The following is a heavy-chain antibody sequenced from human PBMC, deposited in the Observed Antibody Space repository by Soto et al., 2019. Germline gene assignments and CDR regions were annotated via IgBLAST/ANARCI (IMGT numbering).Heavy chain of an antibody. CDR3: AKDSRWLHRAPYYFDY. CDR1: GFTFSSYG. CDR2: ISYDGSNK. Sequence: QVQLVESGGGVVQPGRSLRLSCAASGFTFSSYGMHWVRQAPGKGLEWVAVISYDGSNKYYADSVKGRFTISRDNSKNTLYLQMNSLRAEDTAMYYCAKDSRWLHRAPYYFDYWGQGTLVTVSS. D-gene: IGHD5-12*01. V-gene: IGHV3-30*18. J-gene: IGHJ4*02.